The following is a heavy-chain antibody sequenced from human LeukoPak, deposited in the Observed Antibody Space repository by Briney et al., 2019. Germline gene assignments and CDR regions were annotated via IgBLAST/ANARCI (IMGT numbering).Heavy chain of an antibody. Sequence: SETLSLTCAVYGGSFSGYYWSWIRQPPGKGLEWIGEINHSGSTNYNPSLKSRVTISVDTSKNQFSLKLSSVTAADTAVYYCARLLNLRGFDYWGQGALVTVSS. CDR2: INHSGST. J-gene: IGHJ4*02. V-gene: IGHV4-34*01. CDR3: ARLLNLRGFDY. CDR1: GGSFSGYY.